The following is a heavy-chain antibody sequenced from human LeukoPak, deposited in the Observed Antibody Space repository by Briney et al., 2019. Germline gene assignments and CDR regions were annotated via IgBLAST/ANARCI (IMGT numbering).Heavy chain of an antibody. CDR2: IKEDGSQK. V-gene: IGHV3-7*01. J-gene: IGHJ4*02. D-gene: IGHD2-2*01. CDR3: ARERGYCTDTSCYGFDY. Sequence: GGSLRLSCIASGFTFTNYWMSWVRQAPGKGLEWVATIKEDGSQKYYVDSVKGRFTISRDNTKNSLYVQMNSLRAEDTAVYYCARERGYCTDTSCYGFDYWGQGILVTVSS. CDR1: GFTFTNYW.